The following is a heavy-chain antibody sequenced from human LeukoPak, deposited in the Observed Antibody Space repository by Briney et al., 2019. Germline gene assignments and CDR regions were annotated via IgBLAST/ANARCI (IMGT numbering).Heavy chain of an antibody. CDR2: INHSGST. CDR1: GGSFSGYY. D-gene: IGHD3-22*01. J-gene: IGHJ4*02. V-gene: IGHV4-34*01. Sequence: SETLSLTCAVYGGSFSGYYWSWIRQPPGKGLEWVGEINHSGSTNYNPSLKSRVTISVDTSKNQFSLELSSVTAADTAVYYCARSEDDSSGYYYATFDYWGQGTLVTVSS. CDR3: ARSEDDSSGYYYATFDY.